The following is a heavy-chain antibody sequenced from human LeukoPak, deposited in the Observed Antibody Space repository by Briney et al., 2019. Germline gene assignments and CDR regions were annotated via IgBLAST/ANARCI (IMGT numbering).Heavy chain of an antibody. D-gene: IGHD6-13*01. Sequence: GASVKVSCKASGYTFTGYYMHWVRQAPGQGLEWMGGIIPIFGTANYAQKFQGRVTITTDESTSTAYMELSSLRSEDTAVYYCARDRKTSSAGTSFDYWGQGTLVTVSS. CDR1: GYTFTGYY. J-gene: IGHJ4*02. CDR3: ARDRKTSSAGTSFDY. CDR2: IIPIFGTA. V-gene: IGHV1-69*05.